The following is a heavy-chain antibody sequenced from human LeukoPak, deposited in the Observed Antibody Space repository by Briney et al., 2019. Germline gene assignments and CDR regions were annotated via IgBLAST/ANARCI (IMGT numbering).Heavy chain of an antibody. Sequence: SVKVSCKASGGTFSSYAISWVRQAPGQGLEWMGGIIPIFGTANYAQKFQGRVTITADESTSTAYMELSSLRSEDTAVYYCARLAAEGLPSYYCMDVWGKGTTVTVSS. CDR3: ARLAAEGLPSYYCMDV. CDR2: IIPIFGTA. V-gene: IGHV1-69*13. J-gene: IGHJ6*03. CDR1: GGTFSSYA. D-gene: IGHD4-11*01.